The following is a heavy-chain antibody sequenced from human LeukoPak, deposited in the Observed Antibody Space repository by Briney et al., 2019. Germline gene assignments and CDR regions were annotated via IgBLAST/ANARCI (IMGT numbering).Heavy chain of an antibody. CDR3: AKDIHRGIAAASPHFDY. J-gene: IGHJ4*02. CDR1: GFTFDDYT. V-gene: IGHV3-43*01. CDR2: ISWDGGST. D-gene: IGHD6-13*01. Sequence: GGSLRLSCAASGFTFDDYTMRWVRQAPGKGLEWVSLISWDGGSTYYADSVKGRFTISRDNSKNSLYLQMNSLRTEDTALYYCAKDIHRGIAAASPHFDYWGQGTLVTVSS.